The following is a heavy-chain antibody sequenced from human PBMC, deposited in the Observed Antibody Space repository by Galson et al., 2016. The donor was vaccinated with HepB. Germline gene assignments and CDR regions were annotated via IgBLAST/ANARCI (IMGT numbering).Heavy chain of an antibody. D-gene: IGHD7-27*01. CDR3: ARPLRNAGDYHYYMDV. V-gene: IGHV4-31*03. Sequence: SLSLTCTVSGGAISSDSYYWNWVRQHPGKDLEWIGYISYSGATYYNPSLKSRVSISVDTSENQFSLKMTSVTAADTAVYYGARPLRNAGDYHYYMDVWGKGTTVSVSS. CDR2: ISYSGAT. J-gene: IGHJ6*03. CDR1: GGAISSDSYY.